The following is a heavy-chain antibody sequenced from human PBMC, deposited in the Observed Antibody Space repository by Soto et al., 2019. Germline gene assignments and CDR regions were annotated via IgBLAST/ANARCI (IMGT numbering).Heavy chain of an antibody. CDR1: RFTFSSYA. CDR2: ISGSGGST. CDR3: AKDGGPMGPVVVGAPDI. D-gene: IGHD2-15*01. J-gene: IGHJ3*02. V-gene: IGHV3-23*01. Sequence: EVQLLESGGGLVQPGGSLRLSCAASRFTFSSYAMSWVRQAPGKGLEWVSAISGSGGSTYYADSVKGRFTISRNNSKNRLYLQMNSLRAEDTAVYYCAKDGGPMGPVVVGAPDIWGQGTMVTVSS.